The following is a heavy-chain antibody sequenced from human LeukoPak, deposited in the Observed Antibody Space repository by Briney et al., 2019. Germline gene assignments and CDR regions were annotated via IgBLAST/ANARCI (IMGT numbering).Heavy chain of an antibody. CDR3: AREPYCGGDCSIRYLQH. D-gene: IGHD2-21*02. Sequence: PRASVKVSCKASGYTFTSYGISWVRPAPGQGLEWMGWISAYNGNTNYAQKLQGRVTMTTDTSTSTAYTELRSLRSDDTAVYYCAREPYCGGDCSIRYLQHWGQGTLVTVSS. CDR1: GYTFTSYG. J-gene: IGHJ1*01. CDR2: ISAYNGNT. V-gene: IGHV1-18*01.